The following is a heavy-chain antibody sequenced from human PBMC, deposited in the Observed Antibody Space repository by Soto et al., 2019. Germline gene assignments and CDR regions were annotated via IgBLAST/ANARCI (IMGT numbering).Heavy chain of an antibody. CDR3: ATWGGRHPPNFFSGPFDY. D-gene: IGHD3-16*01. Sequence: QVQLVESGGGVVQPGRSLRLSCAASGLTFSNYGMHWVRQAPGKGLEWVAVIWYDGSNKYYADSVKGRFTISRDNSKNTLYLQMSSLRAADTAVYCWATWGGRHPPNFFSGPFDYWGQGTLVTVSP. V-gene: IGHV3-33*08. CDR2: IWYDGSNK. CDR1: GLTFSNYG. J-gene: IGHJ4*02.